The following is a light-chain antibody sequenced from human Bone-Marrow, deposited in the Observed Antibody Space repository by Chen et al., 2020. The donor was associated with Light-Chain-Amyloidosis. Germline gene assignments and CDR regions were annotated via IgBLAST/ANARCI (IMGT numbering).Light chain of an antibody. V-gene: IGLV3-21*02. Sequence: SYVLTQPSSVSGAPGQTATIACGGNNIGSTSVHWYQQTPGQAPLLVVYDDSDRPSGIPERLSGSNSGNTATLTISWVEAGDEADYYCQVWDRSSDRPVFGGGTKLTVL. CDR2: DDS. CDR1: NIGSTS. CDR3: QVWDRSSDRPV. J-gene: IGLJ3*02.